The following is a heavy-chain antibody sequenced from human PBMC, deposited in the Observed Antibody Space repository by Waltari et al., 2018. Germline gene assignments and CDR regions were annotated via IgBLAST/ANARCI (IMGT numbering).Heavy chain of an antibody. CDR2: MYHSGST. CDR1: GYSISSGYY. V-gene: IGHV4-38-2*02. J-gene: IGHJ3*02. D-gene: IGHD1-26*01. CDR3: AREIGIGAFDI. Sequence: QVQLQESGPGLVKPSETLSLTCTVSGYSISSGYYWGWIRQPPGKGLEWIGSMYHSGSTYYNPSLKSRVTISVDTSKNQFSLKLSSVTAEDTAVYYCAREIGIGAFDIWGQGTMVTVSS.